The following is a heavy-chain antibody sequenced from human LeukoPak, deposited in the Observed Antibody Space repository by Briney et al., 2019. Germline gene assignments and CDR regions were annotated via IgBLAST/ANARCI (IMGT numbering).Heavy chain of an antibody. CDR3: TRGGSSWYWLDY. V-gene: IGHV3-49*04. CDR2: IRSKAYGGTT. CDR1: GFTFGDYA. J-gene: IGHJ4*02. D-gene: IGHD6-13*01. Sequence: SLRLSCTASGFTFGDYAMSWVRQAPGKGLEWVGFIRSKAYGGTTEYAASVKGGFTISRDDSKSIAYLQMNSLKTEDTAVYYCTRGGSSWYWLDYWGQGTLVTVSS.